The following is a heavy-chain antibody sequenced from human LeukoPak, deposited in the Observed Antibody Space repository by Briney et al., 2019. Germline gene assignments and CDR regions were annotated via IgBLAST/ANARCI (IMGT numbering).Heavy chain of an antibody. CDR3: AKDTIVVVPNYYYYYYMGV. Sequence: GRSLRLSCAVSGITFRNYGMHWVRQAPGKGLEWVAIIWYDGSKTLYADFVKGRFTISRDDSKNTLYLQMNSLRVEDTAVYYCAKDTIVVVPNYYYYYYMGVWGKGTTVTVSS. V-gene: IGHV3-33*06. CDR2: IWYDGSKT. D-gene: IGHD2-15*01. J-gene: IGHJ6*03. CDR1: GITFRNYG.